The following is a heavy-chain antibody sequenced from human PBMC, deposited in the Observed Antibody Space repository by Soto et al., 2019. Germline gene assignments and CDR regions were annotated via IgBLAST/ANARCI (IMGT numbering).Heavy chain of an antibody. CDR2: IWYDGSNK. V-gene: IGHV3-33*01. CDR3: ARDLSLEKAAATIYYYYYGRDV. Sequence: GGSLRLSCAASGFTFSSYGMHWVRQAPGKGLEWVAVIWYDGSNKYYADSVKGRFTISRDNSKNTLYLQMNSLRAEDTAVYYCARDLSLEKAAATIYYYYYGRDVGGQGTTVTVSS. CDR1: GFTFSSYG. J-gene: IGHJ6*02. D-gene: IGHD6-13*01.